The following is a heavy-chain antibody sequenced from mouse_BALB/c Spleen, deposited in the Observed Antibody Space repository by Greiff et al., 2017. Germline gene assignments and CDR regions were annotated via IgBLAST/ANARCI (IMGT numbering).Heavy chain of an antibody. CDR3: AREGATADWFAY. CDR2: IYPGGGYT. J-gene: IGHJ3*01. Sequence: VQLQQSGAELVRPGTSVKISCKASGYTFTNYWLGWVKQRPGHGLEWIGDIYPGGGYTNYNEKFKGKATLTADTSSSTAYMQLSSLTSEDSAVYFCAREGATADWFAYWGQGTLVTVSA. D-gene: IGHD1-2*01. V-gene: IGHV1-63*02. CDR1: GYTFTNYW.